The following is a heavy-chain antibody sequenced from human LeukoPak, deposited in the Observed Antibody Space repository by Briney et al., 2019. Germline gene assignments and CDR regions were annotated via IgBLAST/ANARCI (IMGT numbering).Heavy chain of an antibody. D-gene: IGHD3-22*01. J-gene: IGHJ4*02. CDR1: GFTFSSYG. CDR2: IWYDGSNK. V-gene: IGHV3-33*06. Sequence: PGGSLRLSCAASGFTFSSYGMHWVRQAPGKGLEWVAVIWYDGSNKYYADSVKGRFTISRDNSKNTLYLQMNSLRAEDTAVYTGAKGGYDSSGYYDYWGQGTLVTVSS. CDR3: AKGGYDSSGYYDY.